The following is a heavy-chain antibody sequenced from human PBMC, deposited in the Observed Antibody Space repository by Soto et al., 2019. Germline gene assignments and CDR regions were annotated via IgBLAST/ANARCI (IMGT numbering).Heavy chain of an antibody. Sequence: ASVKVSCKASGGTFSSYTISWVRQAPGQGLEWMGRIIPILGIANYAQKFQGRVTITADKSTSTAYMELSSLRSEDTAVYYCASGTSEQYYFDYWGQGTLVTVSS. CDR1: GGTFSSYT. D-gene: IGHD1-7*01. J-gene: IGHJ4*02. V-gene: IGHV1-69*02. CDR3: ASGTSEQYYFDY. CDR2: IIPILGIA.